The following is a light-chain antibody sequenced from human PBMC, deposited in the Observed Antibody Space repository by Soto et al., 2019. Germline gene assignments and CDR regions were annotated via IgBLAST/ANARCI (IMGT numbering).Light chain of an antibody. CDR1: SSDVGGYNY. CDR2: EVS. CDR3: SSYTSSSTRV. J-gene: IGLJ2*01. V-gene: IGLV2-14*01. Sequence: QSALTQPASVSGSPGQSITISCTGTSSDVGGYNYVSWYQQHPGKAPKLMIYEVSNRPSGVSNRFSGSKSGNTASLTISGLQAVDVADYFCSSYTSSSTRVFGGGTKVTVL.